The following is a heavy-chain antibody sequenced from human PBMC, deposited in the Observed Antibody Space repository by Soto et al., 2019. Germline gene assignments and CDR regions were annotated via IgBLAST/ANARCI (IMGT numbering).Heavy chain of an antibody. V-gene: IGHV4-30-4*01. D-gene: IGHD3-22*01. CDR1: GGSISSGDYY. CDR2: IYYSGST. Sequence: SETLSLTCTVSGGSISSGDYYWSWIRQPPGKGLEWIGYIYYSGSTYYNPSLKSQVTISVDTSKNQFSLKLSSVTAADTAVYYCAREMPYDSSGYYFDYWGQGTLVTVSS. J-gene: IGHJ4*02. CDR3: AREMPYDSSGYYFDY.